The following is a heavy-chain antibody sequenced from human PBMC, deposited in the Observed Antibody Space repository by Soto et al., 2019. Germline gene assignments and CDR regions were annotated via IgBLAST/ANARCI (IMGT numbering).Heavy chain of an antibody. CDR1: GFNFKKFA. V-gene: IGHV3-23*01. CDR3: AKADGEQWPIPHLDN. Sequence: PVGSLRLSCEASGFNFKKFAMGWVRQAPGEGLEWVSGISCCGGSTFYADSVKGRFSLARDDSKNTLSLQLNSLRVEDTAHYYCAKADGEQWPIPHLDNWGQGTQVTVSS. J-gene: IGHJ1*01. CDR2: ISCCGGST. D-gene: IGHD6-19*01.